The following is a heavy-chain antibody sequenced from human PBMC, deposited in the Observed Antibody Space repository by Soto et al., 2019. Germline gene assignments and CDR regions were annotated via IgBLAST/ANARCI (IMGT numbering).Heavy chain of an antibody. CDR2: IYDSGST. D-gene: IGHD3-22*01. CDR1: GGSISSYS. J-gene: IGHJ4*02. V-gene: IGHV4-59*01. Sequence: PSETLSLTCSVSGGSISSYSWSWIRQPPGKGLEWIGYIYDSGSTDYNPSLKSRGTISIDTSKNHFSLRLSSVTAADTAVYYCARGSSGYYPMDYWGQGTLVTVSS. CDR3: ARGSSGYYPMDY.